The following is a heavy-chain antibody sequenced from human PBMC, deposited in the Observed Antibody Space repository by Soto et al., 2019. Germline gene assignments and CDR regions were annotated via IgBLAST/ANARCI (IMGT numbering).Heavy chain of an antibody. CDR1: GGTFNTYT. CDR3: ASWRSYSGSYCFDY. V-gene: IGHV1-69*06. CDR2: VIPMYDSV. J-gene: IGHJ4*02. D-gene: IGHD1-26*01. Sequence: QVQLVQSGAEVKKPGSSVKVSCEASGGTFNTYTINWVRQAPGRGLEWMGQVIPMYDSVNYAESFQGRVTNTADKSTNIAYMELSSLRSEDTALYFCASWRSYSGSYCFDYWGQGTLVIVSS.